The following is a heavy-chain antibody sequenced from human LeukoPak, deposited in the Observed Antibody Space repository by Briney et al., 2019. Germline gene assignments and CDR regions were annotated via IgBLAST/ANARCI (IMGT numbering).Heavy chain of an antibody. CDR1: GFTFSSYA. CDR2: ISGSGDST. J-gene: IGHJ4*02. CDR3: AKPWSTTNVVATAFDS. V-gene: IGHV3-23*01. Sequence: GGSLRLSCAASGFTFSSYAMSWVRQAPGKGLEWVSAISGSGDSTYYADSVKGRFSISRDNSQNTLYLQMNSLRAEDTAVYYCAKPWSTTNVVATAFDSWGQGTLVTVSS. D-gene: IGHD1-26*01.